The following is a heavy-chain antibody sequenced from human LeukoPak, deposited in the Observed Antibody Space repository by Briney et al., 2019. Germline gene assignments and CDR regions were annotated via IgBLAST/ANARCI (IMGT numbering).Heavy chain of an antibody. J-gene: IGHJ5*02. CDR3: ARHGDYDILTGFNWFDP. CDR1: GVSISSNLW. CDR2: IHHSGSI. V-gene: IGHV4-4*02. D-gene: IGHD3-9*01. Sequence: SGTLSLTCAVSGVSISSNLWWTWVRQPPGKGLEWIAEIHHSGSINYNPSLKSRVTISVDTSKNQFSLKLSSVTAADTAVYYCARHGDYDILTGFNWFDPWGQGTLVTVSS.